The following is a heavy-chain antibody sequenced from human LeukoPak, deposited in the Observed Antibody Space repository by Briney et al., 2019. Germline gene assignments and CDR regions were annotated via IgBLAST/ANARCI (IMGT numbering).Heavy chain of an antibody. V-gene: IGHV4-59*01. CDR2: IYHSGST. J-gene: IGHJ4*02. CDR1: GGSMSSYY. Sequence: SETLSLTCSVSGGSMSSYYWSWIRQSPGKGLEWIGYIYHSGSTDCNSSLKSRVTISEDTSKKQFSLKVSSVTAADTAVYYCASTWGGSGWYTPGFDYWGQGTLVTVSS. CDR3: ASTWGGSGWYTPGFDY. D-gene: IGHD6-19*01.